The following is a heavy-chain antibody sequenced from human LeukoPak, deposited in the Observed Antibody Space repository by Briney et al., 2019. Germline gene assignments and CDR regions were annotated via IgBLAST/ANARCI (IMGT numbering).Heavy chain of an antibody. CDR3: ARQGGWYRSYYFDY. Sequence: SETLSLTCTVSGGSISSYYWGWIRQPPGKGLEWIGSIYYSGSTYYNPSLKSRVTISVDTSKNQFSLKLSSVTAADTAVYYCARQGGWYRSYYFDYWGQGTLVTVSS. V-gene: IGHV4-39*01. CDR2: IYYSGST. D-gene: IGHD6-19*01. CDR1: GGSISSYY. J-gene: IGHJ4*02.